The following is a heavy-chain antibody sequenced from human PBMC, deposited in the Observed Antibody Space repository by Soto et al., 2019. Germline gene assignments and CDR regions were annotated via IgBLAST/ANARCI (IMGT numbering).Heavy chain of an antibody. D-gene: IGHD2-2*01. J-gene: IGHJ6*02. CDR3: AKGTVEYCSSTSCYDYYYYGMDV. CDR2: ISYDGSNK. V-gene: IGHV3-30*18. Sequence: PGGSLRLSCAASGFNFSSYGMHWVRQAPGKGLEWVAVISYDGSNKYYADYVKGRFTISRDNSKNTLYLQMNSLRAEDTAVYYCAKGTVEYCSSTSCYDYYYYGMDVGGQGTTVTGSS. CDR1: GFNFSSYG.